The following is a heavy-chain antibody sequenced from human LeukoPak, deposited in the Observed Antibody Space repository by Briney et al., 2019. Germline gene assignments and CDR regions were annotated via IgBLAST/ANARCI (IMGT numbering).Heavy chain of an antibody. D-gene: IGHD6-13*01. CDR3: TREAAAGIDY. CDR2: INGGSGNS. CDR1: GFTFSSYA. J-gene: IGHJ4*02. V-gene: IGHV3-23*01. Sequence: GGSLGLSCAASGFTFSSYAMSWVRQAPGKGLEWVSVINGGSGNSYYADSVKGRFTISRDNAENSLYLQMNSLRAEDTAVYFCTREAAAGIDYWGQGTLVTVSS.